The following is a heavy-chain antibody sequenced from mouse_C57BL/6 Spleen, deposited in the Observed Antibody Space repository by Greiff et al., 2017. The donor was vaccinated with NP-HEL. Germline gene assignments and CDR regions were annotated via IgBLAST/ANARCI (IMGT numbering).Heavy chain of an antibody. V-gene: IGHV14-2*01. CDR1: GFNIKDYY. Sequence: VQLQQSGAELVKPGASVKLSCTASGFNIKDYYMPWVKQRTEQGLEWIGRIDPEVGETKYAPKFQGKATITADTSSNTAYLQRSSLTAEDTAVYYCARKDYYGSSYCDYRGQGTTLTVSS. D-gene: IGHD1-1*01. CDR2: IDPEVGET. CDR3: ARKDYYGSSYCDY. J-gene: IGHJ2*01.